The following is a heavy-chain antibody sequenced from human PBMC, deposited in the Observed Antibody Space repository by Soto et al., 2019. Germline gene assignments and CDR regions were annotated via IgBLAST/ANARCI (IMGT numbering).Heavy chain of an antibody. V-gene: IGHV3-30*18. J-gene: IGHJ4*02. D-gene: IGHD3-10*01. CDR1: GFTFSSYG. CDR2: ISYDGSNK. CDR3: AKDRMGAGVRGYFDY. Sequence: QVQLVESGGGVVQPGKSLRLSCAGSGFTFSSYGMDWVRQAPGKGLEWVAAISYDGSNKYYADSVKGRFTISRDNSKNTLYLQRSSVRADDTAVYYCAKDRMGAGVRGYFDYWGQGTLVTVSS.